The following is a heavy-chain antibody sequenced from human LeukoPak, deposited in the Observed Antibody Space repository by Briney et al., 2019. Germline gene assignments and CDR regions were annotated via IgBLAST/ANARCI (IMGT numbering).Heavy chain of an antibody. CDR3: ARDRRRVNFGVAKQSYYYYYMDV. Sequence: SEALSLTCTVSGGSISSYYWSWIRQPPGKGLEWIGYIYYSGSTNYNPSLKSRVTISVDTSKNQFSLKLSSVTAADTAVYYCARDRRRVNFGVAKQSYYYYYMDVWGKGTTVTVSS. CDR1: GGSISSYY. D-gene: IGHD3-3*01. V-gene: IGHV4-59*01. J-gene: IGHJ6*03. CDR2: IYYSGST.